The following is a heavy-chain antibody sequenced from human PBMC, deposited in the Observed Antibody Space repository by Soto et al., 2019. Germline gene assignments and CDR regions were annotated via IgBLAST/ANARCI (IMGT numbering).Heavy chain of an antibody. CDR3: HGYGY. J-gene: IGHJ4*02. D-gene: IGHD5-12*01. Sequence: EVQVVESGGGLIQPGGSLRLSCEVSGFSVTANYMSWVRQAPEKGLEWVSVIYSGGSTYYVDSVKARFSISRDISKNTLYLQMNSLRAEDTAVYYCHGYGYWGQGTLVTVSS. CDR2: IYSGGST. CDR1: GFSVTANY. V-gene: IGHV3-53*01.